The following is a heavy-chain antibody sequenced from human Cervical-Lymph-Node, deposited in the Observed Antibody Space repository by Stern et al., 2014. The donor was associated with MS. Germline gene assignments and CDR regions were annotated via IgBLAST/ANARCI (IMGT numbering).Heavy chain of an antibody. J-gene: IGHJ6*02. CDR2: INPNSGGT. Sequence: QMQLVQSGAEVRKPGASVKVSCKTSGYTFTDYYIHWVRQAPGQGLYWMGWINPNSGGTNYAQTSQGRVTMTRDTSSTTAYMEVTGLTSDDTAVYFCARDSLGSGTTGQLTIDYGMDVWGQGTTVTVSS. CDR1: GYTFTDYY. D-gene: IGHD1-7*01. V-gene: IGHV1-2*02. CDR3: ARDSLGSGTTGQLTIDYGMDV.